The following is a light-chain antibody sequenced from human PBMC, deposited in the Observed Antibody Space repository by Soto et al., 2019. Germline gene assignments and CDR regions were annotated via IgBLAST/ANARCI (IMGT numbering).Light chain of an antibody. CDR1: SSDVGGSNF. J-gene: IGLJ1*01. Sequence: QSVLTQPASVSDSPGQSITISCTGTSSDVGGSNFVSWYQQHPGKPPKLIIYDVANRPSGVSNRFSGSKSGSTASLIISRLQTEDEADYCCVSYTSSPPYVFGTGTKVTVL. CDR2: DVA. V-gene: IGLV2-14*03. CDR3: VSYTSSPPYV.